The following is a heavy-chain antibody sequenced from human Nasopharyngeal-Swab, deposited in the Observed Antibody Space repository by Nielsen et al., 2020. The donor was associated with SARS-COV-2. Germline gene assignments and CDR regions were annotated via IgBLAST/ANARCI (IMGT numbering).Heavy chain of an antibody. D-gene: IGHD6-13*01. CDR3: ARIAAAGTVRRRNADY. CDR1: GGSISSSSYY. V-gene: IGHV4-39*07. CDR2: IYYSGST. Sequence: SETLSLTCTVSGGSISSSSYYWGWIRQPPGKGLEWIGSIYYSGSTNYNPSLKSRVTVSVDTSRNQFSLKLSSVTAADTAVYYCARIAAAGTVRRRNADYWGQGTLVTVSS. J-gene: IGHJ4*02.